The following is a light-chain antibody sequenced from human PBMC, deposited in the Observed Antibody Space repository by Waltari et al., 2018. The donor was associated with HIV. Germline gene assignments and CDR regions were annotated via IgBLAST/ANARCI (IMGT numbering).Light chain of an antibody. CDR3: SSYAGSNNFV. Sequence: QSALTQPPSASGSPGQSVTISCTGTSSDVRGYNYVSWYQQHPGKAPKLMIYEVSKRPSGVPDRFSGSKSGNTASLTVSGLQADDEADYYCSSYAGSNNFVFGTGTKVTVL. J-gene: IGLJ1*01. V-gene: IGLV2-8*01. CDR1: SSDVRGYNY. CDR2: EVS.